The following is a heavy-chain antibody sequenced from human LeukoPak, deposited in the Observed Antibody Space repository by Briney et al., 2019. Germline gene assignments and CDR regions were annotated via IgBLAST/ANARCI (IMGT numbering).Heavy chain of an antibody. CDR3: VIDSRAHRTRGNDY. V-gene: IGHV3-64D*06. CDR2: ISSNGGST. Sequence: GGSLRLSCSGSGFTFSTYAFHWVRQAPGKGLEYVSAISSNGGSTFYADSVKGRFTISRDNSKNTLLLQMNSLRAEDTAVYYCVIDSRAHRTRGNDYWGQGTLVTVSS. J-gene: IGHJ4*02. CDR1: GFTFSTYA. D-gene: IGHD3/OR15-3a*01.